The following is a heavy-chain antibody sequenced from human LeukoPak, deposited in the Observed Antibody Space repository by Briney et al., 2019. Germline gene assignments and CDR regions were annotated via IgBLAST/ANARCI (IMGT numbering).Heavy chain of an antibody. CDR3: ARENDYGDAHFDY. J-gene: IGHJ4*02. V-gene: IGHV3-7*01. Sequence: RGSLRLSCEASGFTFSSYWMSWVRQAPGKGLEWVANIKQDGSEKYYVDSVKGRFTISRDNAKNSLYLQMNSLRAEDTAVYYCARENDYGDAHFDYWGQGTLVTVSS. CDR1: GFTFSSYW. D-gene: IGHD4-17*01. CDR2: IKQDGSEK.